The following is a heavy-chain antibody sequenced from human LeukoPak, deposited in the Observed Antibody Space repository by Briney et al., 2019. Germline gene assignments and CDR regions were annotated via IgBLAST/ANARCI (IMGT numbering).Heavy chain of an antibody. D-gene: IGHD3-3*01. CDR1: GGSISSSSYY. J-gene: IGHJ4*02. Sequence: SETLSLTCTVSGGSISSSSYYWGWIRQPPGKGLEWIGNIYYRGSTYYNPSLKSRVTISVDTSKNQFSLKLSSVTAADTAVYYCASDYDFWSGYGYWGQGTLVTVSS. CDR3: ASDYDFWSGYGY. V-gene: IGHV4-39*01. CDR2: IYYRGST.